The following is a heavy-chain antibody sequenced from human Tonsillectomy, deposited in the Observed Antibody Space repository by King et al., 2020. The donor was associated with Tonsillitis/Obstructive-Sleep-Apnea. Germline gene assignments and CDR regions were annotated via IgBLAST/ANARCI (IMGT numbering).Heavy chain of an antibody. Sequence: VQLVESGGGLVQPGGSLRLSCAASGFTFSNYWMTWVRQAPGKGLEWVANIKQDGSVKHYVDSAEGRFTISRDNAKNSLHLQMNSLRAEDTAGYYCARDDGYCNTTRCYDAFDIWGQGTKVTVST. CDR1: GFTFSNYW. D-gene: IGHD2-2*01. J-gene: IGHJ3*02. CDR2: IKQDGSVK. CDR3: ARDDGYCNTTRCYDAFDI. V-gene: IGHV3-7*04.